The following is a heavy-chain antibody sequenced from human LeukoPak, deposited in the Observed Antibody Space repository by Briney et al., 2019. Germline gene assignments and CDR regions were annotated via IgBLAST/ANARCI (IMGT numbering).Heavy chain of an antibody. Sequence: RGASVKVSCKASGYTFTGYYMHWVRQAPGQGLEWMGWINPNSGGTNYAQKFQGRVTMTRDTSISTAYMELSRLRSDDTAVYYCARDSRSGYGDHEYYWGQGTLVTVSS. D-gene: IGHD4-17*01. CDR1: GYTFTGYY. V-gene: IGHV1-2*02. CDR2: INPNSGGT. J-gene: IGHJ4*02. CDR3: ARDSRSGYGDHEYY.